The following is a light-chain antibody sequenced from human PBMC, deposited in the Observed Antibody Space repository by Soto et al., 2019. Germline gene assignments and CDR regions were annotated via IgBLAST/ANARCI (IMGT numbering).Light chain of an antibody. Sequence: QSALTQPASVSGSPGQSITISCTGTTNDIGTYTYVSWYQQHPGKAPKLIIYEVTNRPSGVSNRFSGSKSGNTASLTISGLQAEDEAHYYCSSYTSTRSYVVFGGGTKLTVL. CDR3: SSYTSTRSYVV. CDR2: EVT. J-gene: IGLJ2*01. V-gene: IGLV2-14*03. CDR1: TNDIGTYTY.